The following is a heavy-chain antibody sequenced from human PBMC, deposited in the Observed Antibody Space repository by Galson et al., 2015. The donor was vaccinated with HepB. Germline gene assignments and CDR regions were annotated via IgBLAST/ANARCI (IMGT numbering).Heavy chain of an antibody. Sequence: SLTCTVSGVSISNYYWSWIRQPPGKGLEWIGYIYYSGDTNYNPSLKSRVTISLDRSKNKFSLKLSSVTAADTAVYYCVSSLVVPAGIEYYYYGMDVWGQGTTVTVSS. J-gene: IGHJ6*02. V-gene: IGHV4-59*08. CDR1: GVSISNYY. CDR2: IYYSGDT. CDR3: VSSLVVPAGIEYYYYGMDV. D-gene: IGHD2-2*01.